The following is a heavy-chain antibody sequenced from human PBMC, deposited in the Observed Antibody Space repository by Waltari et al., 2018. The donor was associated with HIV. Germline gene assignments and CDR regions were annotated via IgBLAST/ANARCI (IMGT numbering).Heavy chain of an antibody. D-gene: IGHD4-17*01. CDR3: TATVTTRGTFDY. CDR2: ISRSSDYI. CDR1: GFSVSRYA. V-gene: IGHV3-48*02. Sequence: EVQLVESGGGMAKTGGPRRLSCAASGFSVSRYAMNWVRQAPGKGLEWIAYISRSSDYIYYADSIKCRFTISRDNAKNSVFLHMDNLRDVDTAVYYCTATVTTRGTFDYWGQGTAVPVS. J-gene: IGHJ4*02.